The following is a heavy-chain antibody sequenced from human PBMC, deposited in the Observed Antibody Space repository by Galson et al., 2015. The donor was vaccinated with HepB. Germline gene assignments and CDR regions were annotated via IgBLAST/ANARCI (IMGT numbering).Heavy chain of an antibody. Sequence: SLRLSCAASGFTFSSYGMHWVRQAPGKGLEWVAVVSYDGSNKYYADSVKGRFTISRANSKNTLYLQMNSLRAEDTAIYYCAKDGGRGYTYGPNWFDPWGQGTLVTVSS. V-gene: IGHV3-30*18. D-gene: IGHD5-18*01. CDR3: AKDGGRGYTYGPNWFDP. J-gene: IGHJ5*02. CDR2: VSYDGSNK. CDR1: GFTFSSYG.